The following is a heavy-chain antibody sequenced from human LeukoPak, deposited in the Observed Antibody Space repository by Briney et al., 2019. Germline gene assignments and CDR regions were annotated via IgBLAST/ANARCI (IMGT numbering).Heavy chain of an antibody. CDR2: IRYDGSNK. CDR1: GFTFSSYW. J-gene: IGHJ5*02. D-gene: IGHD2-15*01. CDR3: AKDSEDIVVVVADPWFDP. V-gene: IGHV3-30*02. Sequence: GGSLRLSCAASGFTFSSYWMHWVRQAPGKGLEWVAFIRYDGSNKYYADSVKGRFTISRDNSKNTLYLQMNSLRAEDTAVYYCAKDSEDIVVVVADPWFDPWGQGTLVTVSS.